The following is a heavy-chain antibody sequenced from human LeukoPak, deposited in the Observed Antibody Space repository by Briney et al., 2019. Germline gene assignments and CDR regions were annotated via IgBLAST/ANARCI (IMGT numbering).Heavy chain of an antibody. Sequence: SETLSLTCTVSGGSISSNSYYWGWIRQPPGKGLEWIGNIYYSGTTYSNPSLKSRLTISIDTSKNQFSLKLSSVTAADTAVYYCARLHYYDSSEADWGQGTLVTVSS. CDR2: IYYSGTT. J-gene: IGHJ4*02. V-gene: IGHV4-39*01. D-gene: IGHD3-22*01. CDR3: ARLHYYDSSEAD. CDR1: GGSISSNSYY.